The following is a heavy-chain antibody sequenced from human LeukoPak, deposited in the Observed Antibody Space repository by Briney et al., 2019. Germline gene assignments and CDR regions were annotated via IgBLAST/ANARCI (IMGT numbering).Heavy chain of an antibody. CDR3: ATGYRYGPRYFDC. D-gene: IGHD5-18*01. V-gene: IGHV3-7*03. Sequence: GGSLRLSCAASGFTFSSYWMSWVRQAPGKGLEWVARVKKDGSEKYYVDSVKGRFTISRDNTKNSLYLQMNSLSAEDTAVYYCATGYRYGPRYFDCWGQGTLVTVSS. CDR2: VKKDGSEK. CDR1: GFTFSSYW. J-gene: IGHJ4*02.